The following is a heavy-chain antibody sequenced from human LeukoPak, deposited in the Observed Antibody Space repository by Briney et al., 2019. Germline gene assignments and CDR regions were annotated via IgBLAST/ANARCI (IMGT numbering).Heavy chain of an antibody. Sequence: ASVKVSCKASGGTFSSYAISWVRQAPGQGLEWMGRIIPILGIANYAQKFQGRVTITADKSTSTAYMELSSLRSEDTAVYYCARGDGYSWWYFDYWGQGTLVTVSS. D-gene: IGHD5-24*01. J-gene: IGHJ4*02. CDR2: IIPILGIA. CDR1: GGTFSSYA. CDR3: ARGDGYSWWYFDY. V-gene: IGHV1-69*04.